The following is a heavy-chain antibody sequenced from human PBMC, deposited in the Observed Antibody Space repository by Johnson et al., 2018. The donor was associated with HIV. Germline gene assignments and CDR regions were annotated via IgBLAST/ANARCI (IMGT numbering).Heavy chain of an antibody. CDR2: IGTAGDT. V-gene: IGHV3-13*01. CDR1: GFTFSSYD. J-gene: IGHJ3*01. D-gene: IGHD1-26*01. Sequence: EVQLVESGGGVVQPGGSLRLSCAASGFTFSSYDMHWVRQGTGKGLEWVSAIGTAGDTYYPGSVKGRFTISRDNAKNSLYLQMNSLRDEDTALYYCARAVRVGATTNSAFDFWGQGTMVTVSS. CDR3: ARAVRVGATTNSAFDF.